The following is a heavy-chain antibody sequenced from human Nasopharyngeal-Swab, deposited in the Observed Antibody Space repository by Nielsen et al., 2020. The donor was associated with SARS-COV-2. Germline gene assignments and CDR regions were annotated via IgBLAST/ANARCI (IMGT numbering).Heavy chain of an antibody. CDR3: TRRAMVSRYYSYYGMDV. Sequence: GEALKISCAASGFTFSGSAMHWVRQASGKGLEWVGRIRSKANSYATAYAASVKGRFTISRDDSKNTAYLQMNSLKTEDTAVYYCTRRAMVSRYYSYYGMDVWGQGTTVTVSS. CDR2: IRSKANSYAT. V-gene: IGHV3-73*01. CDR1: GFTFSGSA. J-gene: IGHJ6*02. D-gene: IGHD5-18*01.